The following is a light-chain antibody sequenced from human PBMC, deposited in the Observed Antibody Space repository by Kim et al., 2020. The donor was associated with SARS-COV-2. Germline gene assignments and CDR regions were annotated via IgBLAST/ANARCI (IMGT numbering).Light chain of an antibody. J-gene: IGLJ1*01. V-gene: IGLV1-47*01. CDR3: AVWDDSLSVHYV. CDR2: ENY. CDR1: RSNIGSNY. Sequence: QSVLTQPPSASGTPGQRVTISCSGSRSNIGSNYVYWYQQLPGAAPKLLIYENYQRPSGVPDRFSGSKSGTSASLAISGLRSEDEADYYCAVWDDSLSVHYVFGTGTKVTVL.